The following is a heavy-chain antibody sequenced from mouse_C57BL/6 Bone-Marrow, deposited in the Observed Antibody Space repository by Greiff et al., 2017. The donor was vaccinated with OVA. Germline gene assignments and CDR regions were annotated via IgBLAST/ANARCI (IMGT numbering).Heavy chain of an antibody. CDR2: ISNGGGST. V-gene: IGHV5-12*01. CDR1: GFTFSDYY. J-gene: IGHJ2*01. CDR3: ARAGAFDY. Sequence: EVKLVESGGGLVQPGGSLKLSCAASGFTFSDYYMYWVRQTPEKRLEWVAYISNGGGSTYYPDTVKGRFTISRDNAKNTLYLQMSRLKSEDTAMYYCARAGAFDYWGQGTTLTVSS. D-gene: IGHD3-1*01.